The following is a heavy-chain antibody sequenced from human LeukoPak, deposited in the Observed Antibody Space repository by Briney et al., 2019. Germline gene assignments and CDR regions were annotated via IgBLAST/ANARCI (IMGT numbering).Heavy chain of an antibody. V-gene: IGHV3-30*18. CDR2: ISHDGTVK. D-gene: IGHD6-13*01. CDR1: GFTFDDYG. CDR3: AKEMTKYSSTCFDY. Sequence: PGGSLRLSCAASGFTFDDYGMQWVRQAPGKGLEWVAVISHDGTVKHHADSVKGRFTISRDNSKNILYLQMNSLRPDDTAVYYCAKEMTKYSSTCFDYWGQGTLVTVSS. J-gene: IGHJ4*02.